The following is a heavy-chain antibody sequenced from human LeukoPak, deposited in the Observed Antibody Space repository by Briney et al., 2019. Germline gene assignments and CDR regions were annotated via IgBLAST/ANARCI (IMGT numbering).Heavy chain of an antibody. D-gene: IGHD3-9*01. V-gene: IGHV3-23*01. CDR3: AKVWVGSILRYFDWSPRLVFDY. CDR2: ISGSGGST. CDR1: GFTFSSYA. Sequence: TGGSLRLSCAASGFTFSSYAMSWVRQAPGKGLEWVSAISGSGGSTYYADSVKGRFTISRDNSKNTLYLQMNSLRAEDTAVYYCAKVWVGSILRYFDWSPRLVFDYWGQGTLVTVSS. J-gene: IGHJ4*02.